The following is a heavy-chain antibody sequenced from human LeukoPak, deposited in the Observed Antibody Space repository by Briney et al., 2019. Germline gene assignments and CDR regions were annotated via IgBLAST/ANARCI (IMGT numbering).Heavy chain of an antibody. D-gene: IGHD3-9*01. CDR1: GFTFGDYY. Sequence: GGSLRLSCAASGFTFGDYYMSWIRQAPGKGLEWISYISGGSSYTNYADSVKGRFTVSRDNAENSLYLQMNSLRAEDTAVYYCARDAPDKDAFDIWGQGTMVTVSS. CDR3: ARDAPDKDAFDI. V-gene: IGHV3-11*05. J-gene: IGHJ3*02. CDR2: ISGGSSYT.